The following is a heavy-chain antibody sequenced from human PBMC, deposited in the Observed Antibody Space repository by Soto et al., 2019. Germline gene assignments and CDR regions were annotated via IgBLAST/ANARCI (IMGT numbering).Heavy chain of an antibody. CDR2: IYYSGST. V-gene: IGHV4-39*01. Sequence: PSETLSLTCTVSGGSISSSSYYWGWIRQPPGKGLEWIGSIYYSGSTYYNPSLKSRVTISVDTSKNQFSLKLSSVTAADTAVYYCARILDLMTTGDYFDYWGQGTLVTVSS. D-gene: IGHD4-4*01. CDR1: GGSISSSSYY. CDR3: ARILDLMTTGDYFDY. J-gene: IGHJ4*02.